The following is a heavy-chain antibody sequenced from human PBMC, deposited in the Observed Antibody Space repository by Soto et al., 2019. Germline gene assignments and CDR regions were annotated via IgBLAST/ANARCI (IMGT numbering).Heavy chain of an antibody. CDR1: GFTFGDYA. J-gene: IGHJ4*02. V-gene: IGHV3-49*04. Sequence: GGALRLSCTGSGFTFGDYAMSWVRRAPGRGLEWVGFIKSKVYGGTTDYAASVKGRVTISRDDSKGIAYLQMNSLKTEDTAMYSCTRGRGDSSGHYLYFDDWRQGTLGTVSS. CDR2: IKSKVYGGTT. D-gene: IGHD3-22*01. CDR3: TRGRGDSSGHYLYFDD.